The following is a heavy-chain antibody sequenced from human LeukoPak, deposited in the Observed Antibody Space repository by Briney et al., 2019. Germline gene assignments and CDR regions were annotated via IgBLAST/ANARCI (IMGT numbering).Heavy chain of an antibody. J-gene: IGHJ4*02. V-gene: IGHV3-7*01. CDR3: ARDLAASAGEGYTDY. CDR2: IKQDGSEK. CDR1: GFNLNSYW. D-gene: IGHD5-24*01. Sequence: GGSLRLSCAASGFNLNSYWMGWVRHAPGKGLEWVANIKQDGSEKYYVDSVKGRFTISRDNAKNSLYLQMNSLRAEDTAVYYCARDLAASAGEGYTDYWGQGTLVTVSS.